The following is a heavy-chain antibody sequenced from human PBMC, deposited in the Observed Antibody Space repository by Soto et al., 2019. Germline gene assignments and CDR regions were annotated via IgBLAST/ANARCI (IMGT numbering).Heavy chain of an antibody. CDR2: IKQDGSEK. D-gene: IGHD6-13*01. V-gene: IGHV3-7*01. Sequence: GGSLRLSCAASGLTFSSYWMSWVRQAPGKGLEWVANIKQDGSEKYYVDSVKGLFTISRDNAKTSLYLQMNSLRAEDTAVYYCAREVQQPPLYYYYCIYGRGQVTTVT. J-gene: IGHJ6*02. CDR1: GLTFSSYW. CDR3: AREVQQPPLYYYYCIYG.